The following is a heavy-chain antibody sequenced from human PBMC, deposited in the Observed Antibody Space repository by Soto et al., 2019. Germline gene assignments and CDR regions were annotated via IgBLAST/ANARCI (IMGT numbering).Heavy chain of an antibody. CDR2: ISSSSSTI. V-gene: IGHV3-48*01. CDR3: ARDIKGVVPADDYYYYMDV. Sequence: GGSLRLSCAASGFTFSSYSMNWVRQAPGKGLEWVSYISSSSSTIYYADSVKGRFTISRDNAKNSLYLQMNSLRAEDTAVYYCARDIKGVVPADDYYYYMDVWGKGTTVPVSS. D-gene: IGHD2-2*01. CDR1: GFTFSSYS. J-gene: IGHJ6*03.